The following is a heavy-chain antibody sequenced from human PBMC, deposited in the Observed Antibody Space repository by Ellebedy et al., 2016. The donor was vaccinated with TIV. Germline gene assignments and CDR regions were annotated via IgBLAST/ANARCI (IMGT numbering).Heavy chain of an antibody. CDR1: GGSISSGDSY. CDR2: IYYSGST. V-gene: IGHV4-30-4*01. CDR3: ARVPHYYDSSGYYYPYYGMDV. Sequence: SETLSLXXTVSGGSISSGDSYWSWIRQPPGKGLEWIGYIYYSGSTYYNPSLKSRVTISVDTSKNQFSLKLSSVTAADTAVYYCARVPHYYDSSGYYYPYYGMDVWGQGTTVTVSS. J-gene: IGHJ6*02. D-gene: IGHD3-22*01.